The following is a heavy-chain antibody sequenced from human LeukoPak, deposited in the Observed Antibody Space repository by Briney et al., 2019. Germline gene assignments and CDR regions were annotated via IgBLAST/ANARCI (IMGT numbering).Heavy chain of an antibody. D-gene: IGHD3-22*01. CDR1: GGSFSGYY. CDR3: ARDTTRYYYDSSGYYY. J-gene: IGHJ4*02. V-gene: IGHV4-34*01. Sequence: SETLSLTCAVYGGSFSGYYWSWVRQPPGKGLEWIGEINHSGSTNYNPSLKSRVTISVDTFKNQFSLKLSSVTAADTAVYYCARDTTRYYYDSSGYYYWGQGTLVTVSS. CDR2: INHSGST.